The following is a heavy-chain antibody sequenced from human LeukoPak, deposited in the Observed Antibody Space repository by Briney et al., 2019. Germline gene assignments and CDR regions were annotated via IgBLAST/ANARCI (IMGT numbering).Heavy chain of an antibody. D-gene: IGHD3-10*02. CDR2: IKQDGSEK. J-gene: IGHJ6*04. Sequence: GGSLRLSCAASGFRFTTYWMSWVRQAPGEGLEWVANIKQDGSEKYYVDSVKGRFTISRDNAKNSLYLQINSLRAENTAGYYCAELGITMIGGVWGKGTTVTISS. CDR3: AELGITMIGGV. V-gene: IGHV3-7*01. CDR1: GFRFTTYW.